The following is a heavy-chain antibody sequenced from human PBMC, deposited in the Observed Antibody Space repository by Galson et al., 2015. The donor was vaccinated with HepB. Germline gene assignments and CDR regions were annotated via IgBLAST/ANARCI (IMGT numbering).Heavy chain of an antibody. CDR2: ISGSGGST. CDR3: ARVPRLYHYDTSGYDYYFDF. V-gene: IGHV3-23*01. CDR1: GFTFSSYA. J-gene: IGHJ4*02. D-gene: IGHD3-22*01. Sequence: LRLSCAASGFTFSSYAMTWVRQAPGKGLEWVSSISGSGGSTYYADSVKGRFTISRDNSKNTLYLQMNSLRAEDTAVYYCARVPRLYHYDTSGYDYYFDFWGQGTLVTVSS.